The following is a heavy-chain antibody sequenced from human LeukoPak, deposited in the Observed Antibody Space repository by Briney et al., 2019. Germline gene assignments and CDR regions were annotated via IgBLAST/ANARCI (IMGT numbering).Heavy chain of an antibody. CDR3: ARFYVLIKGPFGDAFDI. CDR1: GFTVSSNY. J-gene: IGHJ3*02. Sequence: GGSLRLSCAASGFTVSSNYMSWVRQAPGKGLEWVSVIYSGGSTYYADSVKGRFTISRDNSKNTLYLQMNSLRAEDTAVYYCARFYVLIKGPFGDAFDIWGQGTMVTVSS. CDR2: IYSGGST. D-gene: IGHD2-15*01. V-gene: IGHV3-66*01.